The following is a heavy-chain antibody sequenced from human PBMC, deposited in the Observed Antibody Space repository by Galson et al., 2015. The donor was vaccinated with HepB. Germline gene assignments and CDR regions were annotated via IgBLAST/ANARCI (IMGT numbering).Heavy chain of an antibody. Sequence: SLRLSCAASGFTFSSYWMSWVRQAPGKGLEWVSVIYTDGSAYYADSVKGRFIISRDYSKNTLYLQMNSLRDEDTAVYYCARDHNSVWYGDVFDIWGQGTVVTVSS. CDR2: IYTDGSA. CDR3: ARDHNSVWYGDVFDI. D-gene: IGHD6-19*01. J-gene: IGHJ3*02. V-gene: IGHV3-66*01. CDR1: GFTFSSYW.